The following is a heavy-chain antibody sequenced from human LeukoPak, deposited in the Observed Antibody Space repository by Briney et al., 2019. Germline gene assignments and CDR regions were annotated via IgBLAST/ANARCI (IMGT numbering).Heavy chain of an antibody. D-gene: IGHD5-24*01. CDR1: GFTFSSYA. V-gene: IGHV3-30-3*01. Sequence: GGSLRLSCAASGFTFSSYAMHWVRQAPGKGLEWVAVISYDGSNKYYADSVKGRFTISRDNSKNTLYLQMNSLRAEDTAVYYCARSWLQLRGYFDYWGQGTLVTVSS. CDR3: ARSWLQLRGYFDY. J-gene: IGHJ4*02. CDR2: ISYDGSNK.